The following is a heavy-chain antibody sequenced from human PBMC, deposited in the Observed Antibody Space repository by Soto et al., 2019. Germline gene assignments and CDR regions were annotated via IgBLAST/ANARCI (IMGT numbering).Heavy chain of an antibody. Sequence: ASETLSLTCTVSGGSISSGDYYWSWIRQPPGKGLEWIGYIYYSGSTYYNPSLKGRVTISVDTSKNQFSLKLSSVTAADTAVYYCARVPLGYRNWFDPQGQRTLVPVSS. CDR3: ARVPLGYRNWFDP. D-gene: IGHD3-16*02. CDR1: GGSISSGDYY. J-gene: IGHJ5*02. V-gene: IGHV4-30-4*01. CDR2: IYYSGST.